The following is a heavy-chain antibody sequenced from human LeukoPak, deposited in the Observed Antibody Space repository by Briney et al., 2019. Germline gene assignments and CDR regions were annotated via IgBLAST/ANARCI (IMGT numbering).Heavy chain of an antibody. CDR3: ARVSYDSSGYFDYFDY. D-gene: IGHD3-22*01. Sequence: ASVKVSCKASGYTFTSYAMHWVRQAPGQRLEWMGWINAGNGNTKYSQEFQGRVTMTRDTSTSTVYMELSSLRSEDTAVYYCARVSYDSSGYFDYFDYWGQGTLVTVSS. J-gene: IGHJ4*02. CDR2: INAGNGNT. V-gene: IGHV1-3*03. CDR1: GYTFTSYA.